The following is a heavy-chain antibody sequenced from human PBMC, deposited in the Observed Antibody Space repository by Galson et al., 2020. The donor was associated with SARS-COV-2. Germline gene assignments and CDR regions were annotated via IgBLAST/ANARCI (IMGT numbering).Heavy chain of an antibody. Sequence: GGSLRLSCAASGFTFSSYGMHWARQAPGKGLEWVAVIWYDGSNKYYADSVKGRFTISRDNSKNTLYLQMNSLRAEDTAVYYCARGTLDTAMDDAFDIWGQGTMVTVSS. D-gene: IGHD5-18*01. CDR2: IWYDGSNK. CDR1: GFTFSSYG. V-gene: IGHV3-33*01. J-gene: IGHJ3*02. CDR3: ARGTLDTAMDDAFDI.